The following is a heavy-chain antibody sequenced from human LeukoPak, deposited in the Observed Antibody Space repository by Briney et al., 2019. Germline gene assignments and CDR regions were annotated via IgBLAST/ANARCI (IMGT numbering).Heavy chain of an antibody. J-gene: IGHJ5*02. CDR1: GYTFTSYG. D-gene: IGHD2-15*01. Sequence: ASVKVSCKASGYTFTSYGISWVRQAPGQGREWMGWISAYNGNTNYAQKLQGRVTMTTDTSTSTAYMELRSLRPDDTAVYYCARAPYCSGGSCPPPDWFDPWGQGTLVTVSS. V-gene: IGHV1-18*04. CDR2: ISAYNGNT. CDR3: ARAPYCSGGSCPPPDWFDP.